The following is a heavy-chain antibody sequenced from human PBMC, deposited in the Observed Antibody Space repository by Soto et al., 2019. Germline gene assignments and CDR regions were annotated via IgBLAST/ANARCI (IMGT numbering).Heavy chain of an antibody. Sequence: GGSLRLSCAASGFTVSSNYMSWVRQAPGKGLEWVSVIYSGGSTYYADSVKGRFTISRDNSKNTLYLQMNSLRAEDTAVYYCARRYCGGDCYGWTTDAFDIWGQGTMVTVSS. CDR2: IYSGGST. D-gene: IGHD2-21*02. CDR1: GFTVSSNY. J-gene: IGHJ3*02. CDR3: ARRYCGGDCYGWTTDAFDI. V-gene: IGHV3-66*01.